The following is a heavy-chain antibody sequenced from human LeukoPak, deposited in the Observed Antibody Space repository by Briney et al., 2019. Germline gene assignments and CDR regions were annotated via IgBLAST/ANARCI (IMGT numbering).Heavy chain of an antibody. D-gene: IGHD6-19*01. V-gene: IGHV4-34*01. CDR3: ARGTAVAGSFDY. Sequence: MPSETLSLTCAVYGGSFSGYYWSWIRQPPGKGLEWTGEINHSGSTNYNPSLKSRVTISVDTSKNQFSLKLSSVTAADTAVYYCARGTAVAGSFDYWGQGTLVTVSS. CDR2: INHSGST. J-gene: IGHJ4*02. CDR1: GGSFSGYY.